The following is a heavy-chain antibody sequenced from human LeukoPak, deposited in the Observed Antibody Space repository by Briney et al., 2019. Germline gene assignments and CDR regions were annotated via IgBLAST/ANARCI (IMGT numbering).Heavy chain of an antibody. V-gene: IGHV4-30-4*08. CDR2: IYYSGST. CDR3: ARDGMVGATKYYYYMDV. J-gene: IGHJ6*03. CDR1: GGSISSGDYY. Sequence: PSETLSLTXTVSGGSISSGDYYWSWIRQPPGKGLEWIGYIYYSGSTYYNPSLKSRVTISVDTSKNQFSLKLSSVTAADTAVYYCARDGMVGATKYYYYMDVWGKGTTVTVSS. D-gene: IGHD1-26*01.